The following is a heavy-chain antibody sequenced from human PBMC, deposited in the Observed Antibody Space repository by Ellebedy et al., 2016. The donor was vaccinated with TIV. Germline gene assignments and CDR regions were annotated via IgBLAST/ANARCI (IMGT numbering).Heavy chain of an antibody. J-gene: IGHJ4*02. CDR3: ATLGRSGWYDY. CDR1: GGSLSSYY. CDR2: IYHSGST. Sequence: SETLSLXXTVSGGSLSSYYWSWIRQPPGKGLEWIGSIYHSGSTNYNPSLKGRLTISVDTSKNQFSLKMSSVTAADTAVYYCATLGRSGWYDYWGQGTLVTVSS. V-gene: IGHV4-59*01. D-gene: IGHD6-19*01.